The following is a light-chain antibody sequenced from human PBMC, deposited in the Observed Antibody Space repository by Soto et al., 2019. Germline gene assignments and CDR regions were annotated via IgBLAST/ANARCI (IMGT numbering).Light chain of an antibody. CDR3: SSYTSSSTLVV. V-gene: IGLV2-14*03. Sequence: QSALTQPASVSGSPGQSITISCTGTSSDVGEYNYVSWYQQHPGKAPKLMIYDVSNRPSGVSNRFSGSKSGSTASLTISGLQAEDEADYYCSSYTSSSTLVVFGGGTKVTVL. CDR2: DVS. CDR1: SSDVGEYNY. J-gene: IGLJ2*01.